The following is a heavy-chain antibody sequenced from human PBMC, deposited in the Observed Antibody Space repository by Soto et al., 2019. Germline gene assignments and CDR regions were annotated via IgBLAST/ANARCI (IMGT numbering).Heavy chain of an antibody. Sequence: TLSLTCTVAGRSMSSGGYYWSWIRQHPGKGLEWIGYIYYSGSTYYNPSLKSRVTISVDTSKNQFSLKLSSVTAADTAVYYCARDTKAAAGLYYYYYGMDVWGQGTTVTVSS. V-gene: IGHV4-31*03. CDR1: GRSMSSGGYY. D-gene: IGHD6-13*01. CDR2: IYYSGST. CDR3: ARDTKAAAGLYYYYYGMDV. J-gene: IGHJ6*02.